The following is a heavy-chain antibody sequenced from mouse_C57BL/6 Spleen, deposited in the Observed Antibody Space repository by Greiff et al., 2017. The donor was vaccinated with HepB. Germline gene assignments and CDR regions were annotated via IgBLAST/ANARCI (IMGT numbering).Heavy chain of an antibody. J-gene: IGHJ3*01. V-gene: IGHV5-16*01. Sequence: EVQVVESEGGLVQPGSSMKLSCTASGFTFSDYYMAWVRQVPEKGLEWVANINYDGSSTYYLDSLKSRFIISRDNAKNILYLQMSSLKSEDTATYYCARVQSWFAYWGQGTLVTVSA. CDR1: GFTFSDYY. CDR3: ARVQSWFAY. CDR2: INYDGSST.